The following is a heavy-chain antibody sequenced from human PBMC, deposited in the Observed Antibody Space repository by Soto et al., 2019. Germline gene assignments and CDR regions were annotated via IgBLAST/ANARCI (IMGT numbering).Heavy chain of an antibody. V-gene: IGHV1-24*01. CDR1: GYTLTELS. CDR3: ATDRIAVALTDAFDI. D-gene: IGHD6-19*01. CDR2: FDPEDGET. J-gene: IGHJ3*02. Sequence: GSSVKVSCKVSGYTLTELSMHWVRQAPGKGLEWMGGFDPEDGETIYAQKFQGRVTMTEDTSTDTAYMELSSLRSEDTAVYYCATDRIAVALTDAFDIWGQGTMVTVSS.